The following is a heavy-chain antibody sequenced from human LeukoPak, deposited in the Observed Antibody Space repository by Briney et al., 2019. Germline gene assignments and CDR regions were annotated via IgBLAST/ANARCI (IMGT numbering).Heavy chain of an antibody. V-gene: IGHV5-51*01. J-gene: IGHJ5*02. Sequence: GESLKISCKGSGYTFTNNWIGWVRQMPGKGLEWMGIIHPGDSGTRYSPSFQGQVTISVDKSISTTYLQWSSLKASDTAIYYCTRPGHCRCGSCAWFDPWGQGTPVIVSS. CDR3: TRPGHCRCGSCAWFDP. D-gene: IGHD2-15*01. CDR2: IHPGDSGT. CDR1: GYTFTNNW.